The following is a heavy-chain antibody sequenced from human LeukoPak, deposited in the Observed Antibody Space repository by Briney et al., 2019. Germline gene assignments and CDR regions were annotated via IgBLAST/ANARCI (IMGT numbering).Heavy chain of an antibody. CDR2: ISYHGSNK. CDR1: GFTFSSYG. V-gene: IGHV3-30*03. CDR3: ARFETVAAQPLDY. D-gene: IGHD6-19*01. J-gene: IGHJ4*02. Sequence: PGGSLRLSCAASGFTFSSYGMHWVRQAPGKGLEWVTVISYHGSNKYYADSVKGRFTISRDNAKDSLYLQMNSLRDEDTAVYYCARFETVAAQPLDYWGQGTLVTVSS.